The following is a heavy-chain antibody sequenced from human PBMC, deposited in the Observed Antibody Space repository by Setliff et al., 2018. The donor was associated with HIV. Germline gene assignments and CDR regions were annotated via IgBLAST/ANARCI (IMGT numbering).Heavy chain of an antibody. CDR2: VSAYNGDT. CDR1: PYTFTSFG. J-gene: IGHJ6*03. Sequence: ASVKVSCKASPYTFTSFGISWVRQAPGQGLEWMGWVSAYNGDTTYAPRLQGRVTLTTDTSTNTAYMELRSLRPDDTAIYYCARGGQQWLPYYYYYMDVWGEGTTVTVSS. D-gene: IGHD6-19*01. V-gene: IGHV1-18*01. CDR3: ARGGQQWLPYYYYYMDV.